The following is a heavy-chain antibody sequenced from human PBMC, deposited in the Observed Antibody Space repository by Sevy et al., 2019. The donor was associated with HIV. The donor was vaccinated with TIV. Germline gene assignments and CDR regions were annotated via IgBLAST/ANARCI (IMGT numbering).Heavy chain of an antibody. CDR1: GFTFSNAW. D-gene: IGHD5-18*01. J-gene: IGHJ4*02. CDR2: IKSKTDGGTT. Sequence: GESLKISCAASGFTFSNAWMNWVRQAPGKGLEWVGHIKSKTDGGTTDYAAPGKGRFTISRDDSKNTLYLQMNSLKTEDTAVYYCTTDGGGYNYGYSFDYWGQGTLVTVSS. CDR3: TTDGGGYNYGYSFDY. V-gene: IGHV3-15*07.